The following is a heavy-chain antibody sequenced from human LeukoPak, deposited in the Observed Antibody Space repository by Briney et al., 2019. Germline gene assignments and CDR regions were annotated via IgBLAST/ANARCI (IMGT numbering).Heavy chain of an antibody. D-gene: IGHD4-23*01. Sequence: PGGSLRLSCAASGFTFSSYAMHWVRQAPGKGLEWVAVISYDGSNKYYADSVKGRFTISRDNSKNTLYLQMNSLTTEDTAVYSCARGTDTGYGGPSIGFHYWGQGTLVTVSS. V-gene: IGHV3-30-3*01. J-gene: IGHJ4*02. CDR3: ARGTDTGYGGPSIGFHY. CDR2: ISYDGSNK. CDR1: GFTFSSYA.